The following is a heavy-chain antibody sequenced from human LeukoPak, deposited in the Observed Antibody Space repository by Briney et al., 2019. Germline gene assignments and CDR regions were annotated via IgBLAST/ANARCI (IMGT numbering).Heavy chain of an antibody. Sequence: GRSLRLSCAASGFTFSSYAMHWVRQAPGKGLEWVAVISYDGSNKYYADSVKGRFTISRDNSKNTLYLQMNSLRAGDTAMYYCARGDDSGYYDYFDYWGQGALVTVSS. CDR2: ISYDGSNK. D-gene: IGHD3-22*01. V-gene: IGHV3-30*04. J-gene: IGHJ4*02. CDR1: GFTFSSYA. CDR3: ARGDDSGYYDYFDY.